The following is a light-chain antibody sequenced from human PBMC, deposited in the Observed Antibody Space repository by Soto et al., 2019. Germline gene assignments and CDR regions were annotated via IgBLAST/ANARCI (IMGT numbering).Light chain of an antibody. J-gene: IGKJ4*01. CDR1: QGVRED. Sequence: IQMTQSPSSLSASVGAGATIACRASQGVREDVGWYHHKPAKSPKLLIYSASTLQSGVPSRFSGSGSGTDFTLTISGLQPEDFATYYCLQASNLPLTFGGGNKVEIK. CDR3: LQASNLPLT. CDR2: SAS. V-gene: IGKV1-6*01.